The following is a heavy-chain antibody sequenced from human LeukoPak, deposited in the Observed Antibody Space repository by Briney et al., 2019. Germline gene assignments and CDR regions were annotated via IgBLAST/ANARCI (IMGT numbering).Heavy chain of an antibody. CDR3: ASEIAVAGFDY. Sequence: PSQTLSHTCTVSGGSLSSGSYYWSWIRQPAGKGLEWIGRIYTSGSTNYNPSLKSRVTISVDTSKNQFSLKLSSVTAADTAVYYCASEIAVAGFDYWGQGTLVTVSA. V-gene: IGHV4-61*02. J-gene: IGHJ4*02. CDR1: GGSLSSGSYY. D-gene: IGHD6-19*01. CDR2: IYTSGST.